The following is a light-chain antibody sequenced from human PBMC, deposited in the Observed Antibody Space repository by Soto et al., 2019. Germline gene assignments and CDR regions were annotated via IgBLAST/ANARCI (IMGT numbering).Light chain of an antibody. CDR3: MQGTHWTT. CDR2: KVS. V-gene: IGKV2-30*01. J-gene: IGKJ1*01. Sequence: VVRTHCPLSLPVTLLHPAYISFLSSQILVYSDGNIYLSWFHQRPGQSPRSLIYKVSNRESGFQDRFSGSGSGTEFTLRISTVAAEDVGVYYCMQGTHWTTVGHGNKVDIK. CDR1: QILVYSDGNIY.